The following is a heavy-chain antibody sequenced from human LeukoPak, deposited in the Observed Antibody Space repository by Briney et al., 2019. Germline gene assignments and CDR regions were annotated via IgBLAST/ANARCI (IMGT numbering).Heavy chain of an antibody. CDR3: ARGPYSYGSSGAFDI. CDR1: GDSISSGDYY. D-gene: IGHD3-22*01. V-gene: IGHV4-61*02. Sequence: SSETLSLTCTVSGDSISSGDYYWSWIRQPAGKGLEWIGRISSSGSTNYNPSLKSRVTISVDTSKNQFSLKLSSVTAADTAVYFCARGPYSYGSSGAFDIWGQGTMVTVSS. CDR2: ISSSGST. J-gene: IGHJ3*02.